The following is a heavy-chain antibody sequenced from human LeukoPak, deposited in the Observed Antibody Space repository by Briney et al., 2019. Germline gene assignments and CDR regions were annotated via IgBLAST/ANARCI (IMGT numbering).Heavy chain of an antibody. V-gene: IGHV4-34*01. CDR3: ARGGLGYYGSGSYYNL. CDR1: GGSFSGYY. D-gene: IGHD3-10*01. J-gene: IGHJ4*02. CDR2: INHSGST. Sequence: PSETLSLTCAAYGGSFSGYYWSWIRQPPGKGLEWIGEINHSGSTNYNPSLKSRVTISVDTSKNQFSLKLSSVTAADTAVYYCARGGLGYYGSGSYYNLWGQGTLVTVSS.